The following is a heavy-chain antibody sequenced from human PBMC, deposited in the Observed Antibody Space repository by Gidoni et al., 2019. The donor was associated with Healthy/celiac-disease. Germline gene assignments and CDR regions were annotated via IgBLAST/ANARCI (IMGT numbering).Heavy chain of an antibody. CDR1: GGSISSYY. Sequence: QVQLQESGPGLVKPSETLSLTCTVSGGSISSYYWSWIRQPAGKGLEWIGRIYTSGSTNYNPSLKSRVTMSVDTSKNQFSLKLSSVTAADTAVYYCAREGAAADDFWSGRGFSFDYWGQGTLVTVSS. J-gene: IGHJ4*02. V-gene: IGHV4-4*07. CDR3: AREGAAADDFWSGRGFSFDY. D-gene: IGHD3-3*01. CDR2: IYTSGST.